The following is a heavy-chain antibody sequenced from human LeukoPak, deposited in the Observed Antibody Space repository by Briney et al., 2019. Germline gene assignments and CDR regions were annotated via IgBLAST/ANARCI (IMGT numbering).Heavy chain of an antibody. CDR3: ARGYYMDV. J-gene: IGHJ6*03. V-gene: IGHV4-34*01. CDR1: GGSFSGYY. Sequence: SETLSLTCAVYGGSFSGYYWSWIRQPPGKGLEWIGEINHSGSTNYNPSLKSRVTISVDTSKNQFSLKLSSVTAADTAVYYCARGYYMDVWGKGTTVTISS. CDR2: INHSGST.